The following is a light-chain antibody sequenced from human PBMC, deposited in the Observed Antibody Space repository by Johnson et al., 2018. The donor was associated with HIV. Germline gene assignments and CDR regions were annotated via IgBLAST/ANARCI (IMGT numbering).Light chain of an antibody. J-gene: IGLJ1*01. V-gene: IGLV1-51*01. CDR3: GTWDSSLWWGV. Sequence: QSVLTQPPSVSAAPGQKVTISCSGSSSNIGNNSVSWYQQLPGAAPKVLIYDNNKRPSGIPDRFSGSKSGTSATLGITGLQPGDEAGYYCGTWDSSLWWGVFGTGTKVTVL. CDR1: SSNIGNNS. CDR2: DNN.